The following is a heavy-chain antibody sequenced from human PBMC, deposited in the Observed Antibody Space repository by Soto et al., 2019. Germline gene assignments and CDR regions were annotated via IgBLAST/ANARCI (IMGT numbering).Heavy chain of an antibody. Sequence: SVKVSCKAFGGIFSSYAISWVRQAPGQGLEWMGGISPNFGTANYAQKLQGRVTITADTSTSTAYMELRSLRSDDTAVYYCARDDRTTVNTTHYFDYWGQGTLVTVSS. J-gene: IGHJ4*02. D-gene: IGHD4-17*01. V-gene: IGHV1-69*06. CDR1: GGIFSSYA. CDR2: ISPNFGTA. CDR3: ARDDRTTVNTTHYFDY.